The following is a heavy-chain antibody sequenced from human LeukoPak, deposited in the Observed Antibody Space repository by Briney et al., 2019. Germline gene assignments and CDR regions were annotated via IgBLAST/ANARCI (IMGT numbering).Heavy chain of an antibody. J-gene: IGHJ4*02. CDR3: AVYYESNAYDY. CDR1: GFTFDDYA. Sequence: PGGSLRLSCAASGFTFDDYAMHWVRQAPGKGLEWVSVISGDGDSAYYADSVKGRFTISRENSKTSLYLQMNSLRTEDTAFYYCAVYYESNAYDYWGQGTLVTVSS. V-gene: IGHV3-43*02. CDR2: ISGDGDSA. D-gene: IGHD3-22*01.